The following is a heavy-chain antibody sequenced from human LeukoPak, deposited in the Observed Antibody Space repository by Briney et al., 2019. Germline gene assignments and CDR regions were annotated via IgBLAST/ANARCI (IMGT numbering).Heavy chain of an antibody. D-gene: IGHD6-19*01. CDR1: GFTFSSYA. CDR3: AKGELYTGWLVPWGDDKEYFQH. CDR2: ISGSGGST. J-gene: IGHJ1*01. Sequence: PGGSLRLSCAASGFTFSSYAMSWVRQAPGKGLEWVSAISGSGGSTYYADSVKGRFTISRDNSKNTLYLQMNSLRAEDTAVYYCAKGELYTGWLVPWGDDKEYFQHWGQGTLVTVSS. V-gene: IGHV3-23*01.